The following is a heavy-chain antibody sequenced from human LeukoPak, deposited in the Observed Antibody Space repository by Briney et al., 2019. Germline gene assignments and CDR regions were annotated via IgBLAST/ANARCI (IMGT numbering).Heavy chain of an antibody. CDR1: GGSISSYY. V-gene: IGHV4-59*01. Sequence: SETLSLTCTVSGGSISSYYWSWIRQPPGKGLEWIGYIYYSGSTNYNPSLKSRVTISLDTSKNQFSLKLSSVTAADTAVYYCARDKAAAGHNWFDPWGQGTLVTVSS. CDR3: ARDKAAAGHNWFDP. J-gene: IGHJ5*02. CDR2: IYYSGST. D-gene: IGHD6-13*01.